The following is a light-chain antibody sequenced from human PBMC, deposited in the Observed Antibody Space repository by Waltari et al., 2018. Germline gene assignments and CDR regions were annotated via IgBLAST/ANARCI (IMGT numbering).Light chain of an antibody. J-gene: IGLJ1*01. Sequence: QSDLTQPASVSGTPRQLITISCPGTHSAVRTYNLVPWYQHHPGEAPNLMICEVIKRPSGVSNRFSGSKSGNTASLSISGLQAEDEADYYCCSYAGSGTYVFGTGTKVTVL. CDR1: HSAVRTYNL. CDR3: CSYAGSGTYV. CDR2: EVI. V-gene: IGLV2-23*02.